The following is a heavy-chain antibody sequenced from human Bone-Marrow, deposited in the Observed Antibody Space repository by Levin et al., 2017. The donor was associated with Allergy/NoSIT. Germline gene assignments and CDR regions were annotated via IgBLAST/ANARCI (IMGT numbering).Heavy chain of an antibody. CDR1: GGSFSGYY. J-gene: IGHJ6*03. CDR3: ARGAFLRYFDWLEKGYYYYMDV. CDR2: INHSGST. D-gene: IGHD3-9*01. Sequence: SQTLSLTCAVYGGSFSGYYWSWIRQPPGKGLEWIGEINHSGSTNYNPSLKSRVTISVDTSKNQFSLKLSSVTAADTAVYYCARGAFLRYFDWLEKGYYYYMDVWGKGTTVTVSS. V-gene: IGHV4-34*01.